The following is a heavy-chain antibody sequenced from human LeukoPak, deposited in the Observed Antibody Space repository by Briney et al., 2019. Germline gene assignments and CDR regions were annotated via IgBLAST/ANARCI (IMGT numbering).Heavy chain of an antibody. J-gene: IGHJ3*02. Sequence: ASVKVSCKASGYTFTSYYVHWVRQAPGQGLQWMGIINPTVGDTIYAQRFQGRVTMTRDMSTSTVYMELSSLRSKDTAVYYCARYGFSSVWQGGWHAFDIWGHGTMVTVSS. CDR1: GYTFTSYY. CDR3: ARYGFSSVWQGGWHAFDI. V-gene: IGHV1-46*01. CDR2: INPTVGDT. D-gene: IGHD6-25*01.